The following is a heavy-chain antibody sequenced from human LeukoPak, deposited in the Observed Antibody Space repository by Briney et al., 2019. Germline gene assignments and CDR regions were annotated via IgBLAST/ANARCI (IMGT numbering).Heavy chain of an antibody. J-gene: IGHJ4*02. CDR2: ISSSSSTI. D-gene: IGHD3-3*01. CDR1: GFTFSSYS. CDR3: ARDFYYDFWSGYTVFDY. V-gene: IGHV3-48*04. Sequence: GGSLRLSCAASGFTFSSYSMNWVRQAPGKGLEWVSYISSSSSTIYYADSVKGRFTISRDNAKNSLYLQMNSLRAEDTAVYYCARDFYYDFWSGYTVFDYWGQGTLVTVSS.